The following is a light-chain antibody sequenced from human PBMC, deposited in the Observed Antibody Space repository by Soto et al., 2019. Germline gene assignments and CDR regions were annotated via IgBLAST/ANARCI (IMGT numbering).Light chain of an antibody. CDR1: SSNIGDNH. V-gene: IGLV1-47*01. J-gene: IGLJ3*02. CDR3: AAWDDRLSGPV. CDR2: RNN. Sequence: QSVLTQPPSASGTPGQRVTISCSGSSSNIGDNHVYWYQQLPGAAPKLLVYRNNQRPSGVPDRFSXSXSXXXASXXXXXLRSEDEADYYCAAWDDRLSGPVFGGGTKLTVL.